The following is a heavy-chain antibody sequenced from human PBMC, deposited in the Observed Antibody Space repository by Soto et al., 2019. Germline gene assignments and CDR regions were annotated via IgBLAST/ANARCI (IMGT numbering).Heavy chain of an antibody. D-gene: IGHD3-10*01. Sequence: QAQLVQSGAEVKRPGSSVKVSCKASGDTFNFYSINWVRQAPGVGLEWVGRVNPILSMSNYAQRFQGRVTMTADKSTSTAYMELRSLRSEDTAIYYCASSYGSGYRAFDYWGQGALITVSS. CDR2: VNPILSMS. CDR1: GDTFNFYS. J-gene: IGHJ4*02. CDR3: ASSYGSGYRAFDY. V-gene: IGHV1-69*02.